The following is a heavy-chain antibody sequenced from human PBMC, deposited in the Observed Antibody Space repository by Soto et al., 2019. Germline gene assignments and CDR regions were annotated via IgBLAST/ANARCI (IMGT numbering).Heavy chain of an antibody. CDR2: IYYSGST. CDR1: GGSISSGGYY. D-gene: IGHD2-2*01. V-gene: IGHV4-31*03. Sequence: QVQLQESGPGLVKPSQTLSLTCTVSGGSISSGGYYWSWLRQHPGKGLEWTGYIYYSGSTYYNPALKRRVTISVDTSKNQSSLKMSSVTAADTAVYYCARSSTSANYFDYWGQGTRVTVSS. CDR3: ARSSTSANYFDY. J-gene: IGHJ4*02.